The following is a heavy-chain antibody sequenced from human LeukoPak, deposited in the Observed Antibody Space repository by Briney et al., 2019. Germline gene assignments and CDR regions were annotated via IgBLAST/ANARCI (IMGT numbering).Heavy chain of an antibody. J-gene: IGHJ4*02. CDR1: RFTFSSCG. CDR2: ISYDGSNK. CDR3: AKEGRGGFNYDY. V-gene: IGHV3-30*18. Sequence: GGSLRLSCAASRFTFSSCGMHWVRQAPGKGLEWVAVISYDGSNKYYADSVKGRFTVSRDNSKNTLYLQMNSLRAEDAAVYYCAKEGRGGFNYDYWGQGTLVTVSS. D-gene: IGHD5-24*01.